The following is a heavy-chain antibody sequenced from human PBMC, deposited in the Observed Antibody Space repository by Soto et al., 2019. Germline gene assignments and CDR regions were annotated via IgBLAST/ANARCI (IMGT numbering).Heavy chain of an antibody. D-gene: IGHD5-12*01. V-gene: IGHV1-2*02. J-gene: IGHJ4*02. CDR2: INPNSGGT. CDR1: GYTFTGYY. CDR3: ARSRDGYNQ. Sequence: ASVKVSCKASGYTFTGYYMHWVRQAPGQGLEWMGWINPNSGGTTYAQKFQGRVTMTRDTSITTAYMELSSLKSDDTAVFYCARSRDGYNQWGQGTLVTVSS.